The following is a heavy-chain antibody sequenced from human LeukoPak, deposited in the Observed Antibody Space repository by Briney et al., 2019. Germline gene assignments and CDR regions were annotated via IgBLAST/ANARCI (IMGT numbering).Heavy chain of an antibody. CDR2: MKTDGTRI. CDR1: GFRFSNSW. Sequence: GGSLRLSCAASGFRFSNSWMYWVRRGPGKGPVWVSRMKTDGTRIEYADSVKGRFTISRDNAKNTLFLQMSSLRVEDTAVYYCARGADHGGSYYPDWGQGTRVTVSS. V-gene: IGHV3-74*01. CDR3: ARGADHGGSYYPD. J-gene: IGHJ4*02. D-gene: IGHD3-10*01.